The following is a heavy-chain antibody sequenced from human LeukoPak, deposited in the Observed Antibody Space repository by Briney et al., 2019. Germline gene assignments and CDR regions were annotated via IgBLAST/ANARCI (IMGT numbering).Heavy chain of an antibody. J-gene: IGHJ4*02. CDR1: GFTFTSTA. CDR3: ASDPPYTSSSAW. Sequence: SVKVSCKASGFTFTSTAVQWVRQARGQRLEWIGWILVGSGNTNYAQMFQERVTLTWDMSTSTAYMVLSSLRSEDTAIYYCASDPPYTSSSAWWGQGTLVTVSS. CDR2: ILVGSGNT. V-gene: IGHV1-58*01. D-gene: IGHD2-2*01.